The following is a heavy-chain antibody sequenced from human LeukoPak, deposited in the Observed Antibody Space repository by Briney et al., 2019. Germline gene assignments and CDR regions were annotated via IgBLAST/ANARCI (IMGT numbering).Heavy chain of an antibody. CDR2: LSRRSDTI. CDR1: GFTFRNYN. Sequence: GGCLRLSCAASGFTFRNYNMNSVRQAPGKGLEWVSYLSRRSDTIYYAYSVKGRFTISRDKAKNSLYMQMNRLSDEDTAVYYCAKGGAGLAGGGRQYYFDYWGQGTLVTVSS. CDR3: AKGGAGLAGGGRQYYFDY. D-gene: IGHD6-13*01. V-gene: IGHV3-48*02. J-gene: IGHJ4*02.